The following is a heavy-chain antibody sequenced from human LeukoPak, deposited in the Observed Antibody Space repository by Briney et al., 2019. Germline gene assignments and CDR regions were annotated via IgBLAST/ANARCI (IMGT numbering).Heavy chain of an antibody. Sequence: SETLSLTCAVSGGSLISTTYYWGWIRQPPGKGLEWIGSIYYSGSTYYNPSLKSRVTVSVDMSKNQFSLQLCSVTAADTAVYYCARAPRTGAWDMITFGGVIVHGDAFDFWGQGTMVTVSS. D-gene: IGHD3-16*02. CDR3: ARAPRTGAWDMITFGGVIVHGDAFDF. CDR1: GGSLISTTYY. V-gene: IGHV4-39*07. CDR2: IYYSGST. J-gene: IGHJ3*01.